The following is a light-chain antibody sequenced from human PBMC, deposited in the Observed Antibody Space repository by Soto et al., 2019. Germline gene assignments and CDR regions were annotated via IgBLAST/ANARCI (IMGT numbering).Light chain of an antibody. J-gene: IGKJ1*01. Sequence: DIQMTQSPSTLSASVGDRVTITCRASQSISSWLAWYQQRLGQAPKLLIYKASSLESGVLSRFSGSGSGTEFTLTITSLQPDDFATYYCQQYNSYSLTFGQGTKVEIK. CDR2: KAS. CDR1: QSISSW. V-gene: IGKV1-5*03. CDR3: QQYNSYSLT.